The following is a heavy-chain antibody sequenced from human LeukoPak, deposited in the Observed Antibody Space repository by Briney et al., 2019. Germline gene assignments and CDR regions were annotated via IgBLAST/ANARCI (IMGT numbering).Heavy chain of an antibody. CDR1: GFTFTNYD. V-gene: IGHV3-30*18. Sequence: GGTLRLSCVASGFTFTNYDIHWVRQAPGKGLEWVAIISYDGRNKYYADSVKGRFTISRDNSKNTLYLQMNSLRAEDTAVYYCAKDGVGGYFDYWGQGNLVTVSS. J-gene: IGHJ4*02. CDR3: AKDGVGGYFDY. D-gene: IGHD3-16*01. CDR2: ISYDGRNK.